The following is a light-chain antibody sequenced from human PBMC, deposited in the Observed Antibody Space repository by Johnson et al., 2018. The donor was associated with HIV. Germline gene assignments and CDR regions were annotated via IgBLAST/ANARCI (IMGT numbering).Light chain of an antibody. Sequence: QSVLTQPPSVSAAPGQRVTISCSGSSSNIRNNYVSWYQQVPGAAPKLLIYQNYRRPSGIPDRFSASKSGTSATLDITGLQTGDEADYFCGTWDSGLSAHVFGTGTKVTV. CDR3: GTWDSGLSAHV. V-gene: IGLV1-51*02. CDR2: QNY. J-gene: IGLJ1*01. CDR1: SSNIRNNY.